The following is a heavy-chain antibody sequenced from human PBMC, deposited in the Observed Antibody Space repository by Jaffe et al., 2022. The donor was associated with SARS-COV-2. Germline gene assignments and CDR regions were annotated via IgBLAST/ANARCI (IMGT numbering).Heavy chain of an antibody. CDR3: ARDQCSSTSCFDPYYYYGMDV. J-gene: IGHJ6*02. Sequence: QVQLVESGGGVVQPGRSLRLSCAASGFTFSSYGMHWVRQAPGKGLEWVAVIWYDGSNKYYADSVKGRFTISRDNSKNTLYLQMNSLRAEDTAVYYCARDQCSSTSCFDPYYYYGMDVWGQGTTVTVSS. V-gene: IGHV3-33*01. D-gene: IGHD2-2*01. CDR2: IWYDGSNK. CDR1: GFTFSSYG.